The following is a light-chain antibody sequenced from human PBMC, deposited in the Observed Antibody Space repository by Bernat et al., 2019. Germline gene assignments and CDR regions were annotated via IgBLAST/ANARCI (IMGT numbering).Light chain of an antibody. J-gene: IGKJ2*01. CDR3: QQYGGSPPYT. CDR2: DAS. CDR1: QGVSSSY. V-gene: IGKV3-20*01. Sequence: EIVLTQSPDTLSLSPGERATLSCRASQGVSSSYLAWYQQKPAQAPRLLIYDASRRATGVPDRFSGSGSGTDFTLTISRLEPEDSAVYYCQQYGGSPPYTFGQGTKLEIK.